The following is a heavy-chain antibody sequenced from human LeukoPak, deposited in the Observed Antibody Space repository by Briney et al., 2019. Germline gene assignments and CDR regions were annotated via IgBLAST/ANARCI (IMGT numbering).Heavy chain of an antibody. CDR3: ARHGYSSGWYPPFHY. J-gene: IGHJ4*02. CDR2: IYYSGST. V-gene: IGHV4-59*08. D-gene: IGHD6-19*01. Sequence: SETLSLTCTVAGGSISSYYWSWIRQPPGKGLEWIGYIYYSGSTNYNPSLNMRITISVDTSKNKFSLHLSTVTAADTAVYYCARHGYSSGWYPPFHYWGQGTLVTVSS. CDR1: GGSISSYY.